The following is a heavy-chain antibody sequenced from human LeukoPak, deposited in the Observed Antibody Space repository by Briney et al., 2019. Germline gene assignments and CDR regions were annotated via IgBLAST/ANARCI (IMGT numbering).Heavy chain of an antibody. J-gene: IGHJ4*02. CDR3: ARAFVSTIFGVVNPLFDY. CDR1: GYTFTSYY. V-gene: IGHV1-46*01. CDR2: INPSGGST. D-gene: IGHD3-3*01. Sequence: ASVKVSCKASGYTFTSYYMHWVRQAPGQGLEWMGIINPSGGSTSYAQKFQGRVTMTRDTSTSTVYMELSSLRSEDTAVYYCARAFVSTIFGVVNPLFDYWGQGTQVTVSS.